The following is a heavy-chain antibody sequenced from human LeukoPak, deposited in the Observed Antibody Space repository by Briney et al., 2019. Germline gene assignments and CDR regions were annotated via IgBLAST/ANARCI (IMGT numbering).Heavy chain of an antibody. CDR1: GFTFSNAW. J-gene: IGHJ3*02. CDR2: IKSKTDGGTT. D-gene: IGHD1-26*01. V-gene: IGHV3-15*01. CDR3: TRDSGSYYGAFDI. Sequence: PGGSLRLSCAASGFTFSNAWMSWVRQAPGKGLEWVGRIKSKTDGGTTDYAAPVKGRFTISRDDSKNTLYLQTNSLKTEDTAVYYCTRDSGSYYGAFDIWGQGTMVTVSS.